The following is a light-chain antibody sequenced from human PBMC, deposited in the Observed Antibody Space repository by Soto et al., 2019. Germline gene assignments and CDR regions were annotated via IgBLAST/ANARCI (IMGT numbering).Light chain of an antibody. CDR1: QTVSIY. J-gene: IGKJ5*01. Sequence: EIAMTQSPATLSVSPGERATLSCRASQTVSIYLAWYQHKPGQGPRLLIYDASTRATGVPARFSGSGSGTEFTLTISSLQSEDFAVYFCQQYNNWPLTFGQGTRLEIK. CDR3: QQYNNWPLT. CDR2: DAS. V-gene: IGKV3-15*01.